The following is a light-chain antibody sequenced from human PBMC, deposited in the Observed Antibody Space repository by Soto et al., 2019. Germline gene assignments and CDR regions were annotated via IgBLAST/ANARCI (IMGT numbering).Light chain of an antibody. Sequence: EIVMTQSPANLSVSPGERATLSCRASQSVSSNLAWYQQKPGQGPRLLIYGASTRATSIPARFSGSGSGTEFTLTSNRLQSEDFAVYYCQQYNKWPPYTFGQGTKLEIK. CDR1: QSVSSN. V-gene: IGKV3-15*01. J-gene: IGKJ2*01. CDR2: GAS. CDR3: QQYNKWPPYT.